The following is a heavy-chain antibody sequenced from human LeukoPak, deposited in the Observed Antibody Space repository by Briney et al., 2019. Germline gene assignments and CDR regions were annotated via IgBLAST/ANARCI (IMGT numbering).Heavy chain of an antibody. CDR2: IRSTANGYAT. CDR3: TGNYYGSGSYADFDY. D-gene: IGHD3-10*01. J-gene: IGHJ4*02. CDR1: GFTSSGSA. V-gene: IGHV3-73*01. Sequence: GGSLSLSRAASGFTSSGSALHWVRQASGKGLEWVGRIRSTANGYATAYAASVKGRFTISRDDSKNTAYLQMDSLKTEDTAVYYCTGNYYGSGSYADFDYWGQGTPVTVSS.